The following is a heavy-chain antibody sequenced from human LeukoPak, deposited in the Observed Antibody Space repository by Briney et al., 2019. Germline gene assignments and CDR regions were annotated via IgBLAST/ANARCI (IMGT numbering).Heavy chain of an antibody. J-gene: IGHJ5*02. V-gene: IGHV3-30-3*01. D-gene: IGHD2-8*01. CDR1: GFTFSSYA. CDR3: ARSAWGGEVYAWNWFDP. Sequence: GGSLRLSCAASGFTFSSYAMHWVRQAPGKGLEWVAVISYDGSNKYYADSVKGRFTISRDNSKNTLYLQMNSLRAEDTAVYYCARSAWGGEVYAWNWFDPWGQGTLVTVSS. CDR2: ISYDGSNK.